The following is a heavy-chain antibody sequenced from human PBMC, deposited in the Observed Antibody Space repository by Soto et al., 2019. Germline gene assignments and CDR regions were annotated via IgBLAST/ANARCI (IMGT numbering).Heavy chain of an antibody. CDR2: ISSSSSYI. J-gene: IGHJ6*02. D-gene: IGHD3-22*01. V-gene: IGHV3-21*01. CDR1: GFTFSSDW. Sequence: GGSLRLSCAASGFTFSSDWMHWVRQAPGKGLEWVSSISSSSSYIYYADSVKGRFTISRDNAKNSLYLQMNSLRAEDTAVYYCARYDSSGYYWPYYYYGMDVWGQGTTVTV. CDR3: ARYDSSGYYWPYYYYGMDV.